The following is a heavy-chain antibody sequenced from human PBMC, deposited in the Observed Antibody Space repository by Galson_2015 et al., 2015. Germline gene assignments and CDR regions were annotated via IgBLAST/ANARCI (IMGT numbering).Heavy chain of an antibody. D-gene: IGHD5-24*01. J-gene: IGHJ4*02. CDR3: ARRRRNDPNTNFDY. CDR2: IYPDDSDT. CDR1: GYSFTIYW. V-gene: IGHV5-51*01. Sequence: QSGAEVKKPGESLKISCKASGYSFTIYWIAWVRQMPGKGLEWMGSIYPDDSDTTYSPSFQGQITISADKSINTAYLQWSSLKASDTAKYYCARRRRNDPNTNFDYWGQGTLVTVSS.